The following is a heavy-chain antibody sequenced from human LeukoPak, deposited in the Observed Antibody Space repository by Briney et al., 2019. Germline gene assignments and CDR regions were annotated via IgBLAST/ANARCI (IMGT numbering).Heavy chain of an antibody. CDR3: ATTSSFDYHYYYYMDV. J-gene: IGHJ6*03. Sequence: AVKVSCKASGYTFTGYYMHLVRQAPGQGLEWMGWINPNSGGTNYAQKFQGRVTMTRDTSTSTAYMELSRLRSDDTAVYYCATTSSFDYHYYYYMDVWGKGTTVTVSS. V-gene: IGHV1-2*02. CDR1: GYTFTGYY. CDR2: INPNSGGT. D-gene: IGHD3-9*01.